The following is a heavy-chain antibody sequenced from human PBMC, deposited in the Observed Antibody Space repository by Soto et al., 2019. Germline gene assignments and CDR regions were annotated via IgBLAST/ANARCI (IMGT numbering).Heavy chain of an antibody. CDR1: GDSVSSNSAA. V-gene: IGHV6-1*01. D-gene: IGHD6-13*01. Sequence: SQTLSLTCAISGDSVSSNSAAWNWIRPSPSRGLEWLGRTYYRSKWYNDYAVSVKSRITINPDTSKNQFSLQLNSVTPEDTAVYYCARGEQQLGDYYYYYMDVWGKGTTVTVSS. CDR3: ARGEQQLGDYYYYYMDV. J-gene: IGHJ6*03. CDR2: TYYRSKWYN.